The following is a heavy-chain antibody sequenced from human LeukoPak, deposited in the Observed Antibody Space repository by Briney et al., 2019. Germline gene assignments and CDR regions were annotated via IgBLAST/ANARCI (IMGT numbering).Heavy chain of an antibody. CDR1: GFTFISYA. J-gene: IGHJ4*02. CDR2: ISHSGSEK. Sequence: PGGSLRLSCAASGFTFISYAMSWVRQAPGKGLEWLALISHSGSEKYYADSVEGRFTISRDNSRNTLYLQMNSLSVEDTAFYYCAKDLANSWTIDYWGQGTLVTVSS. CDR3: AKDLANSWTIDY. D-gene: IGHD1-1*01. V-gene: IGHV3-30-3*01.